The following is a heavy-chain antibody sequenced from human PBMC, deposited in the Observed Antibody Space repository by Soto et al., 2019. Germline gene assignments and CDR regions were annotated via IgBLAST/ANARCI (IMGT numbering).Heavy chain of an antibody. V-gene: IGHV1-69*01. CDR2: IIPIFGTA. Sequence: QVQLVQSGAEVKKPGSSVKVSCKASGGTFSSYAISWVRQSPGQGLEWMGGIIPIFGTANYAQKFQGRVTITADESTSTAYMELSSLRSEHTAVYYCARGQPGCSGGSCYSLYGMDVWGQGTKVTVSS. D-gene: IGHD2-15*01. J-gene: IGHJ6*02. CDR3: ARGQPGCSGGSCYSLYGMDV. CDR1: GGTFSSYA.